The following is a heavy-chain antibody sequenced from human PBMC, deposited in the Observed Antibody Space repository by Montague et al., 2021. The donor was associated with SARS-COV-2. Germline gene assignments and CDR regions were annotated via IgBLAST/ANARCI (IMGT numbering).Heavy chain of an antibody. Sequence: LRLSCAASGFPFNNFAMTWVRLAPGKGLEWVSAISGGGSTTHYADSVKGRFTISRDNSKNTLYLQMSSLRAEDTAIYYCAKEDSGGFYPDYWGQGTLVTVSA. V-gene: IGHV3-23*01. CDR1: GFPFNNFA. CDR3: AKEDSGGFYPDY. J-gene: IGHJ4*02. CDR2: ISGGGSTT. D-gene: IGHD3-22*01.